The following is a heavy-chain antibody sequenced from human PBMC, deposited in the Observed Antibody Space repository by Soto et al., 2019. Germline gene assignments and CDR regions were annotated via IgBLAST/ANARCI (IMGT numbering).Heavy chain of an antibody. V-gene: IGHV3-23*01. CDR2: ISGSGGST. J-gene: IGHJ5*02. CDR3: AKEYGSGSYYSVPWFDP. CDR1: GFTFSSYA. Sequence: GGSLRLSCAASGFTFSSYAMSWVRQAPGKGLEWVSAISGSGGSTYYADSVKGRFTISRDNSKNTLYLQMNSLRAEDTAVYYCAKEYGSGSYYSVPWFDPWGQGTLVTVSS. D-gene: IGHD3-10*01.